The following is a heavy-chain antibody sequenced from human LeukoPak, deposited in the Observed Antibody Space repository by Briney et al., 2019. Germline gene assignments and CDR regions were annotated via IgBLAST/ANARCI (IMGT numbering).Heavy chain of an antibody. V-gene: IGHV3-23*01. CDR1: GFTFSSHA. D-gene: IGHD3-22*01. CDR3: AFDSSGYLGCDY. CDR2: ISDTSGRT. Sequence: GGSLRLSCAASGFTFSSHAMSWVRHAPGKGLEWVSSISDTSGRTYYAESVKGRLTISRDNSKNTLYLQMNSLRAEDTAVYYCAFDSSGYLGCDYWGQGTLVTVSS. J-gene: IGHJ4*02.